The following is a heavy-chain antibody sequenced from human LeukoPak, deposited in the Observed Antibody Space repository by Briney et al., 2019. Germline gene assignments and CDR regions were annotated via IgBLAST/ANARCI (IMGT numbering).Heavy chain of an antibody. CDR1: GGSIGSGGYY. CDR2: XYYXGTT. J-gene: IGHJ4*02. CDR3: ARXXXXSFYFDS. V-gene: IGHV4-31*02. Sequence: SQTLSLTCTVSGGSIGSGGYYWSWVRQHPGKGLEWXGXXYYXGTTYYNSSLKSRVAISVDTSENQFSLKLNSVTAADTAIYYCARXXXXSFYFDSWGQGTLVTVSS.